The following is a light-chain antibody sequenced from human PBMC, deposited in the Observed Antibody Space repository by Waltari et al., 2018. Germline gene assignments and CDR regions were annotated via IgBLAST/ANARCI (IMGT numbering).Light chain of an antibody. Sequence: QSVLTPPPSASGAPGQAVSISCSRCSTTSPAYVFWYQQFPGPAPKLIVYKDYERPSGVPDRFSASKSGTSASLAISGLRSDDEADYYCATWDDSLNGWVFGGGTKLTVL. V-gene: IGLV1-47*01. CDR3: ATWDDSLNGWV. CDR1: STTSPAY. J-gene: IGLJ3*02. CDR2: KDY.